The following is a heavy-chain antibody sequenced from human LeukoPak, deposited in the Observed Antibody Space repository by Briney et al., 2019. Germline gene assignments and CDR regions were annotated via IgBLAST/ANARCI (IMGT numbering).Heavy chain of an antibody. CDR2: IIPIFGTA. CDR1: GGTFSSYA. Sequence: PWASVKVSCKASGGTFSSYAISWVRQAPGQGLEWMGRIIPIFGTANYAQKFQGRVTITTDESTSTAYMELSSLRSEDTAVYYCARGHSSGWYGGVDYWGQGTLVTVSS. J-gene: IGHJ4*02. D-gene: IGHD6-19*01. V-gene: IGHV1-69*05. CDR3: ARGHSSGWYGGVDY.